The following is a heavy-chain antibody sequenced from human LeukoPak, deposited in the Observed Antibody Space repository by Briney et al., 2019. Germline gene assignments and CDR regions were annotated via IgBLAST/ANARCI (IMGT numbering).Heavy chain of an antibody. CDR1: GFTFSSYS. V-gene: IGHV3-48*04. CDR3: PRDPRNNDY. CDR2: ISSSSSII. Sequence: GGSLRLSCAASGFTFSSYSMNWVRQAPGKGLEWVSYISSSSSIIYYADSVRGRFTISRDNAKNSLYLHMNSLTVEDTAVYYCPRDPRNNDYWGQGTLVTVSS. J-gene: IGHJ4*02.